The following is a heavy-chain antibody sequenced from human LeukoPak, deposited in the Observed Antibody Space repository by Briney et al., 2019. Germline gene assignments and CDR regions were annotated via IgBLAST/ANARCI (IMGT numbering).Heavy chain of an antibody. D-gene: IGHD3-3*01. J-gene: IGHJ4*02. Sequence: SETLSLTCTVSGGSISSGGYYWSWIRQPPGKGLEWIGYIYHSGSTYYNPSLKSRVTISVDRSKNQFSLKLSSVTAADTAVYYCARTLSDYDFWSGYYSGGYYFDYWGQGTLVTVSS. V-gene: IGHV4-30-2*01. CDR3: ARTLSDYDFWSGYYSGGYYFDY. CDR1: GGSISSGGYY. CDR2: IYHSGST.